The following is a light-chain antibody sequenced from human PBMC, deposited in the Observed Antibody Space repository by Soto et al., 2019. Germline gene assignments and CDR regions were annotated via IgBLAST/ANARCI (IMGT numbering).Light chain of an antibody. CDR3: QTWGAGSWV. J-gene: IGLJ3*02. CDR1: SGHNNYA. V-gene: IGLV4-69*01. CDR2: LNTDGSH. Sequence: QSVLTQSPSASASLGASVKLTCILRSGHNNYAIAWHQQQPGKAPRFLMILNTDGSHKRGDGIPDRFSGSTSGAERYLAISRLQSEDEASYYCQTWGAGSWVFGGGTKLTVL.